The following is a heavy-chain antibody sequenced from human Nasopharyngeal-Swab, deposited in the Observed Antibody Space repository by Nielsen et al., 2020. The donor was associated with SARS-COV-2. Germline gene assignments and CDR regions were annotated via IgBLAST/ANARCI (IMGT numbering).Heavy chain of an antibody. J-gene: IGHJ5*02. CDR1: GYSFTSYW. CDR3: ARRKWELLDGSPDWFDP. CDR2: IDPSDSYT. D-gene: IGHD1-26*01. Sequence: KVSCKGSGYSFTSYWISWVRQMPGKGLEWMGRIDPSDSYTNYSPSFQGHVTISADKSISTAYLQWSSLKASDTAMYYCARRKWELLDGSPDWFDPWGQGTLVTVSS. V-gene: IGHV5-10-1*01.